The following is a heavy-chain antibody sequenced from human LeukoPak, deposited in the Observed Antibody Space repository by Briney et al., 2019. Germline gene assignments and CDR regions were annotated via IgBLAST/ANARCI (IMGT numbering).Heavy chain of an antibody. V-gene: IGHV3-30*18. D-gene: IGHD1-26*01. Sequence: GGSLRLSCAASGFSFSSNGIHWVRQAPGKGLEWVTFISFDGDNKYYADFVKGRFTISRDNSKSTLYLQMNSLRAEDTAVYYCAKDMYNGNHFPKGVFGMDVWGQGTTVTVSS. CDR1: GFSFSSNG. J-gene: IGHJ6*02. CDR3: AKDMYNGNHFPKGVFGMDV. CDR2: ISFDGDNK.